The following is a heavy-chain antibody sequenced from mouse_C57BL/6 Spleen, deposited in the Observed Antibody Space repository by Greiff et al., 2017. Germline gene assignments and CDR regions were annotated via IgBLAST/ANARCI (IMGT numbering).Heavy chain of an antibody. CDR2: IYPGSGNT. Sequence: VQLQESGAELVRPGASVKLSCKASGYTFTDYYINWVKQRPGQGLEWIARIYPGSGNTYYNEKFKGKATLTAEKSSSTAYLQISSLTSEDSAVYLCARAAAQATPWFAYWGQGTLVTVSA. CDR3: ARAAAQATPWFAY. D-gene: IGHD3-2*02. J-gene: IGHJ3*01. V-gene: IGHV1-76*01. CDR1: GYTFTDYY.